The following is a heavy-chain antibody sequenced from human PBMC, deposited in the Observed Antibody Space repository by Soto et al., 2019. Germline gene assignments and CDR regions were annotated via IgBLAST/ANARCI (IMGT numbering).Heavy chain of an antibody. D-gene: IGHD1-26*01. Sequence: GGSLRLSCAASGFIFSSYAMSWVRQAPGKGLEWVSAISGGGVSANFADSVKGQFTISRDNSKNTLYLQMNSLRAEDTAVYFCARGGLNTTSGAGFDYWGQGNLVTVSS. V-gene: IGHV3-23*01. J-gene: IGHJ4*02. CDR2: ISGGGVSA. CDR1: GFIFSSYA. CDR3: ARGGLNTTSGAGFDY.